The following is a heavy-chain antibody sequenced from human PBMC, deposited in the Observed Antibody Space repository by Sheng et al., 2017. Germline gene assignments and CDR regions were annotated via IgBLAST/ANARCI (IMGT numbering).Heavy chain of an antibody. CDR3: VRGSFMDTFYYVFDY. Sequence: QVQLVQSGAEVKKPGSSVKVSCKASGGTFSSYAISWVRQAPGQGLEWMGWMNPVSGSTDFARRFQGRVTMTRNSSISTVYMELSGLRSEDTALYFCVRGSFMDTFYYVFDYWGQGTLVTVSS. V-gene: IGHV1-8*02. D-gene: IGHD3-22*01. CDR2: MNPVSGST. J-gene: IGHJ4*02. CDR1: GGTFSSYA.